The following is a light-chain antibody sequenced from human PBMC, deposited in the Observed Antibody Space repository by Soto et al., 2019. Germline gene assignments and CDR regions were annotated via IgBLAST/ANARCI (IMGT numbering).Light chain of an antibody. Sequence: EIVMTQSPATLSVSPGERVTLSCRASQSVSSNLAWYQQKPGQAPRLLIYDASTRATGIPARFSGSGSGTEFTLTISSLQPDDFATYYCQQYNTFWTFGQGTKVDIK. V-gene: IGKV3-15*01. CDR1: QSVSSN. CDR2: DAS. J-gene: IGKJ1*01. CDR3: QQYNTFWT.